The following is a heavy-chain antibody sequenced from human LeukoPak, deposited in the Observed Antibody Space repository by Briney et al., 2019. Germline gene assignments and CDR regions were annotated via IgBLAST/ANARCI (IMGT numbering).Heavy chain of an antibody. CDR3: ARGDYGYYGMDV. Sequence: GGSLRLSCAASRFTFGSYGMHWVRQAPGKGLEWVAIISYDGANKYYADSVKGRFTISRDNSKNTLYLQVNSLRAEDTAVYYCARGDYGYYGMDVWGQGTTVTVSS. J-gene: IGHJ6*02. CDR2: ISYDGANK. V-gene: IGHV3-30*03. CDR1: RFTFGSYG. D-gene: IGHD3-16*01.